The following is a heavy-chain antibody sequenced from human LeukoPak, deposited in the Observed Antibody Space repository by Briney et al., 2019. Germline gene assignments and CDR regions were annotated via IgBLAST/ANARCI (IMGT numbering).Heavy chain of an antibody. V-gene: IGHV3-74*01. J-gene: IGHJ4*02. CDR1: GVTFSSYW. Sequence: GGSLRLSCVASGVTFSSYWMHWVRQAPGKGLVWVSRINSDGSSTSYADSVKGRFTISRDNAKNTLYLQMNSLRAEDTAVYYCARAQQWLVQFDYWGQGTLVTVSS. D-gene: IGHD6-19*01. CDR3: ARAQQWLVQFDY. CDR2: INSDGSST.